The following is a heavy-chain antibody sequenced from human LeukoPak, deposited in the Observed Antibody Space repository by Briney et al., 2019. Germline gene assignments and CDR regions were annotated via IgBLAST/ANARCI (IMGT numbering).Heavy chain of an antibody. V-gene: IGHV4-59*01. J-gene: IGHJ4*02. CDR1: GGSIGSYY. D-gene: IGHD6-13*01. Sequence: SETLSLTCAVSGGSIGSYYWSWIRQPPGKGLEWIGYIHDSGSTKYNPSLKSRVTMSVDASRNHLSLKLTSVTAADTAVYYCARAHSSSWYMDYWGQGTLVTVSS. CDR3: ARAHSSSWYMDY. CDR2: IHDSGST.